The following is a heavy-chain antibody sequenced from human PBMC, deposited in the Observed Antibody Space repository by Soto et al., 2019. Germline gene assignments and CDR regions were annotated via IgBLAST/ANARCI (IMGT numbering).Heavy chain of an antibody. V-gene: IGHV4-39*01. Sequence: QLQLQESGPGLVKPLETLSLTCTVSGGSISSSSYYWGWIRQPPGKGLEWIGSIYYSGSTYYNPSLKSRVTISVDTSKNQFSLKLSSVTAADTAVYYCARQPQYYDSSGYSIDAFDIWGQGTMVTVSS. J-gene: IGHJ3*02. CDR1: GGSISSSSYY. CDR3: ARQPQYYDSSGYSIDAFDI. CDR2: IYYSGST. D-gene: IGHD3-22*01.